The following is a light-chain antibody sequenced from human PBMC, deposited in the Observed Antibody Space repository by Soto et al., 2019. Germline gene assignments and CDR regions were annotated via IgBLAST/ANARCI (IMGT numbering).Light chain of an antibody. Sequence: QSVLTQPPSGSGAPGQRVTISCTGSSSNIGAGYDVHWYQQLPGTAPKLLIYGNSNRPSGVPDRFSGSKSGTSASLAITGLQAEDEADDYGQSYDSSLSDLWVVGGGTKLTVL. CDR2: GNS. J-gene: IGLJ3*02. CDR3: QSYDSSLSDLWV. V-gene: IGLV1-40*01. CDR1: SSNIGAGYD.